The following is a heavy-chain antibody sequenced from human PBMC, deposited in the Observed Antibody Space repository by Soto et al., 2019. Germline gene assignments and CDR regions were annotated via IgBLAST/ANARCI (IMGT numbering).Heavy chain of an antibody. CDR1: GFTFSSYA. J-gene: IGHJ6*02. Sequence: LRLSCAASGFTFSSYAMHWVRQAPGKGLEWVAVISYDGSNKYYADSVKGRFTISRDNSKNTLYLQMNSLRAEDTAVYYCARVLSGWHSGYYYYGMDVWGQGTTVTISS. CDR2: ISYDGSNK. V-gene: IGHV3-30-3*01. D-gene: IGHD6-19*01. CDR3: ARVLSGWHSGYYYYGMDV.